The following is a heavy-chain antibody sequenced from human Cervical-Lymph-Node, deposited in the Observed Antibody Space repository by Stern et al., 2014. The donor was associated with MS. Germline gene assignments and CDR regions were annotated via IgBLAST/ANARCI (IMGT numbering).Heavy chain of an antibody. CDR2: ISYDGGHT. CDR3: ARVLEGNVYYSGLAV. CDR1: GFTFSGYA. D-gene: IGHD3-3*01. V-gene: IGHV3-30*04. Sequence: VQLVESGGGVVQPGRSLRLSCGVSGFTFSGYAMHWVRQAPGKGLEWVALISYDGGHTYYADSVKGRFTISRDNSRDTLYLQMNSLRFEDTAIYYCARVLEGNVYYSGLAVWGQGTTVTVSS. J-gene: IGHJ6*01.